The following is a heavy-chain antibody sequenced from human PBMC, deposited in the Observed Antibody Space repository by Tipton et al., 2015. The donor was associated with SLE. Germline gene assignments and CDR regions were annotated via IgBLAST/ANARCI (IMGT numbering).Heavy chain of an antibody. D-gene: IGHD3-22*01. CDR3: AKEGYDGSGPIDF. J-gene: IGHJ4*02. Sequence: SLRLSCAASGFIFGDYAMHWVRQAPGKGLEWVSGISWNSGDIGYADSVKGRFTITRDNAKNSLFLQMDSLRSEDTALYYCAKEGYDGSGPIDFWGQGTLVTVSS. CDR2: ISWNSGDI. CDR1: GFIFGDYA. V-gene: IGHV3-9*01.